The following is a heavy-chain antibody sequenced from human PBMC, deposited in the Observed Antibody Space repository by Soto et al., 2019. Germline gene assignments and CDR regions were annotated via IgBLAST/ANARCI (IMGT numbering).Heavy chain of an antibody. D-gene: IGHD5-12*01. CDR1: GFTFSSYA. V-gene: IGHV3-53*01. CDR2: IYSGGST. Sequence: GGSLRLSCAASGFTFSSYAITWVRQAPGKGLEWVSVIYSGGSTYYADSVKGRFTISRDNSKNTLYLQMNSLRAEDTAVYYCARDLMANYYYGMDVWGQGTTVTVSS. J-gene: IGHJ6*02. CDR3: ARDLMANYYYGMDV.